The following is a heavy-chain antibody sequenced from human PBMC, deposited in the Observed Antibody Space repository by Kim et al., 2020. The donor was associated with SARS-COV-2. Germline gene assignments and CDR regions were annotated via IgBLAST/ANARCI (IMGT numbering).Heavy chain of an antibody. D-gene: IGHD2-2*01. Sequence: GSLRLSCAASGFTFSSYAMSWVRQAPGKGLEWVSAISGSGGSTYYADSVKGRFTISRDNSKNTLYLQMNSLRAEDTAVYYCAKDLYAWHCSSTSCYYYYYYMDVWGKGTTVTVSS. CDR1: GFTFSSYA. J-gene: IGHJ6*03. V-gene: IGHV3-23*01. CDR2: ISGSGGST. CDR3: AKDLYAWHCSSTSCYYYYYYMDV.